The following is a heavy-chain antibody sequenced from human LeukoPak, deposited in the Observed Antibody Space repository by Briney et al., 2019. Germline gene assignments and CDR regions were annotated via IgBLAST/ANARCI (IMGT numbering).Heavy chain of an antibody. CDR3: AKATDYSNYYYYYYMDV. CDR2: ISGSGGST. J-gene: IGHJ6*03. V-gene: IGHV3-23*01. D-gene: IGHD4-11*01. Sequence: GGSVRFSCAASGFTFSSYAMSWVRQAPGKGLEWVSAISGSGGSTYYADSVKGRFTISRDNSKNTLYLQMNSLRAEDTAVYYCAKATDYSNYYYYYYMDVWGKGTTVTVSS. CDR1: GFTFSSYA.